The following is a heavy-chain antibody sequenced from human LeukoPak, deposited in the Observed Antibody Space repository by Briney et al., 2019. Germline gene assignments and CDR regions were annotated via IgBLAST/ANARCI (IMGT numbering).Heavy chain of an antibody. Sequence: GRSLRLSCAASGFTFSSYAMHWVRQAPGKGLEWVAVISYDGSNKYYADSVKGRFTISRDNSKNTLYLQMGSLRAEDMAVYYCAREALPYYDFWSGLGGTNWFDPWGQGTLVTVSS. CDR1: GFTFSSYA. J-gene: IGHJ5*02. D-gene: IGHD3-3*01. CDR3: AREALPYYDFWSGLGGTNWFDP. V-gene: IGHV3-30*14. CDR2: ISYDGSNK.